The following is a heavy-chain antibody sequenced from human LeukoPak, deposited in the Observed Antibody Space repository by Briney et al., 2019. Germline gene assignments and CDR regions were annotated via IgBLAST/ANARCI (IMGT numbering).Heavy chain of an antibody. Sequence: PGGSLRLSCAASGFTFSSYAMHWVRQAPGKGLEWVAVISYDGSNKYYADSVKGRFTISRDNSKNTLYLQMNSLRAEDTAVYYCAKYNPFHAFDIWGQGTMVTVSS. CDR2: ISYDGSNK. V-gene: IGHV3-30-3*02. CDR3: AKYNPFHAFDI. D-gene: IGHD1-20*01. J-gene: IGHJ3*02. CDR1: GFTFSSYA.